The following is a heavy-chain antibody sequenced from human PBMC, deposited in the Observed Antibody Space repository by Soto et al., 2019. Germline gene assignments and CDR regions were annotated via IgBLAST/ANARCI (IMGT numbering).Heavy chain of an antibody. V-gene: IGHV1-69*08. CDR3: TTEKLGAGRVGVRY. D-gene: IGHD3-16*02. CDR2: IVPTLHVT. J-gene: IGHJ4*02. Sequence: QVQVVQSGAEVKRPGSSLKVSCETSGGTSAIYTITWERQAPGQGLQWMGRIVPTLHVTNYAQEFQGRLTITAGTSTTTVHIELSSLTSEDAAVYYCTTEKLGAGRVGVRYWVQGTLVTVSS. CDR1: GGTSAIYT.